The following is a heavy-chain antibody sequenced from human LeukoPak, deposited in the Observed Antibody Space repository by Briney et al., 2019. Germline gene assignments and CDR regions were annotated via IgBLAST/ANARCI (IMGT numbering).Heavy chain of an antibody. CDR2: IYDSGST. CDR3: ARVGAGGSRRALDV. V-gene: IGHV4-59*01. J-gene: IGHJ3*01. Sequence: SETLSLTCAVSGGSINNYYWSWIRQPPGKGLEWIGYIYDSGSTNYNPSLQSRVTTSLDTSKNQVSLELSSVTAADTAVYYCARVGAGGSRRALDVWGQGTMVTVSS. D-gene: IGHD3-3*01. CDR1: GGSINNYY.